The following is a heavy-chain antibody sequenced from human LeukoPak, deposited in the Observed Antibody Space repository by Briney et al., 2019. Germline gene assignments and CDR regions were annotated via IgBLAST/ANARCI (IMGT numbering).Heavy chain of an antibody. CDR1: GGSFSNHF. Sequence: SETLSPTCSVSGGSFSNHFWSWVRQPAGKGLEWIGRIYPSGNTNYNPSLKSRVTLSVDTSKTQFYLSLSSVTAADTAVYYCAREDSGSYYNFYYFYMDVWGKGTTVTISS. CDR2: IYPSGNT. CDR3: AREDSGSYYNFYYFYMDV. D-gene: IGHD3-10*01. J-gene: IGHJ6*03. V-gene: IGHV4-4*07.